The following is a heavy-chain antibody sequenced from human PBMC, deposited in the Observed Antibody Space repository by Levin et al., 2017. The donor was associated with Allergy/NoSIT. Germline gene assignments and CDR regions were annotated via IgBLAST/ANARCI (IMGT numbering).Heavy chain of an antibody. V-gene: IGHV1-69*06. CDR2: IIPIFGAT. CDR1: GGTFSTFNTFA. J-gene: IGHJ4*02. CDR3: ARGNGDHDYHFDS. D-gene: IGHD4-17*01. Sequence: GASVKVSCKVSGGTFSTFNTFAISWVRQAPGQGLEWMGGIIPIFGATNYAQKFQGRVTITADKSTATAYMDLSSLRSEDTAVYYCARGNGDHDYHFDSWGQGTLVTVSS.